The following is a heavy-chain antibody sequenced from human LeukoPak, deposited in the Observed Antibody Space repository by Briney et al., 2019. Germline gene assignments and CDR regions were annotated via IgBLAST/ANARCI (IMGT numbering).Heavy chain of an antibody. J-gene: IGHJ3*02. Sequence: GGSLRLSCAASGFTFSSYAMSWVRQAPGKGLEWVSAISGSGGSAYYADSVKGRFTISRDNSKNTLYLQMNSLRAEDTAVYYCAKLLAVADAFDIWGQGTMVTVSS. D-gene: IGHD6-19*01. CDR1: GFTFSSYA. CDR3: AKLLAVADAFDI. CDR2: ISGSGGSA. V-gene: IGHV3-23*01.